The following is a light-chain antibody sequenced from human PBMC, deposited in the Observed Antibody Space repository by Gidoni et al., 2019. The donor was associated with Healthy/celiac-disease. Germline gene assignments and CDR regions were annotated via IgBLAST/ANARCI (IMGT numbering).Light chain of an antibody. CDR1: SSNIGNNY. CDR3: GTWDSSLSSLV. J-gene: IGLJ3*02. CDR2: DNN. V-gene: IGLV1-51*01. Sequence: QSVMTQPPSGSAAPGQKVTISCSGSSSNIGNNYVSWYQQLPGTAPKLLIYDNNKRPSGIPARFSGSKSGTSATLGITGLQTGDEADYYCGTWDSSLSSLVFGGGTKLTVL.